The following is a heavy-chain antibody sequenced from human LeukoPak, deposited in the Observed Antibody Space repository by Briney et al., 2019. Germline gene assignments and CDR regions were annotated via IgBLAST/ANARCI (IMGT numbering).Heavy chain of an antibody. Sequence: ASVKVSCKASGYTFTSYGISWVRPAPGQGLAWMGWINAYNGNTNYAQKLQGIVTMTTDTSTSTAYMELRSLRSDDTAVYYCARTYYDILTGYYAFDYWGQGTLVTVSS. D-gene: IGHD3-9*01. CDR1: GYTFTSYG. J-gene: IGHJ4*02. V-gene: IGHV1-18*01. CDR2: INAYNGNT. CDR3: ARTYYDILTGYYAFDY.